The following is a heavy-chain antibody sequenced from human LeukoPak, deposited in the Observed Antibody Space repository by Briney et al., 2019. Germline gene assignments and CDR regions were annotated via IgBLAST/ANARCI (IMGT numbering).Heavy chain of an antibody. Sequence: ASVKVSCKASGYTFTGYYMHWVRQAPGQGLEWMGWINPNSGGTNYAQKFQGRVTMTRDTSISTAYMELSRLRSDDTAVYYCARDIAWFGEGHWFDPWGQGTLVTVSS. CDR1: GYTFTGYY. J-gene: IGHJ5*02. CDR3: ARDIAWFGEGHWFDP. D-gene: IGHD3-10*01. CDR2: INPNSGGT. V-gene: IGHV1-2*02.